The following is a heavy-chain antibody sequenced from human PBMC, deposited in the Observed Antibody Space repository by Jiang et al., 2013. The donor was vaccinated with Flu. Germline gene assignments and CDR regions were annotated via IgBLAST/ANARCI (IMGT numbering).Heavy chain of an antibody. CDR2: ISGSGGNT. V-gene: IGHV3-23*01. D-gene: IGHD2-15*01. CDR3: AKVRSEVVVAATNY. Sequence: ESGGGLVQPGGSLRLSCAASGFTFSSFAMSWVRQAPGKGLEWASSISGSGGNTYYADSVKGRFTISRDNSKNTLYLQMNSLRAEDTAVYYCAKVRSEVVVAATNYWGQGTLVTVSS. CDR1: GFTFSSFA. J-gene: IGHJ4*02.